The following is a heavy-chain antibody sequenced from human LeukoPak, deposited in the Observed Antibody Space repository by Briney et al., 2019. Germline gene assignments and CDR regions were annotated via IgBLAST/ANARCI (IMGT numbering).Heavy chain of an antibody. D-gene: IGHD5-12*01. CDR2: INPSGDNT. V-gene: IGHV1-46*01. J-gene: IGHJ5*02. Sequence: ASVKVSCKASGYTFTNNFMHWVRQAPGQVLEWMGIINPSGDNTWYAQKFQGRGTMTGDMATSTDYMEVSSLRSEDTAVYYCARDNSVGDSAWWFDPWGQGTLVTVSS. CDR1: GYTFTNNF. CDR3: ARDNSVGDSAWWFDP.